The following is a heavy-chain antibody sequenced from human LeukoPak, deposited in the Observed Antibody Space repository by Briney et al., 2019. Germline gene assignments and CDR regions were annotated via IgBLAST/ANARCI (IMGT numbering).Heavy chain of an antibody. V-gene: IGHV3-74*01. CDR1: GFTFSSYW. D-gene: IGHD6-19*01. J-gene: IGHJ4*02. CDR3: ARAVSSGWYYFDY. Sequence: HSGGSLRLSCAASGFTFSSYWMHWVRQAPGKGLVWVSRINSDGSSTSYADSVKGRFTISRDNAKNTLYLQMNSLRAEDTAVYYCARAVSSGWYYFDYWGQGTLVTVSS. CDR2: INSDGSST.